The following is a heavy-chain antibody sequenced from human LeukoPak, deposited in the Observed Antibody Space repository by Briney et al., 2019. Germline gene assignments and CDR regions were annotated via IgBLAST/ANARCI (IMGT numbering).Heavy chain of an antibody. D-gene: IGHD4-17*01. Sequence: PSETLSLTCTVSGGSISSYYWSWIRQPPGKGLEWIGYIYYSGSTNYNPSLKSRVTISVDTSKNQFSLKLSSVTAADTAVYYCARDPGDYGDYASAFDIWGQGTMVTVSS. CDR1: GGSISSYY. J-gene: IGHJ3*02. CDR2: IYYSGST. V-gene: IGHV4-59*12. CDR3: ARDPGDYGDYASAFDI.